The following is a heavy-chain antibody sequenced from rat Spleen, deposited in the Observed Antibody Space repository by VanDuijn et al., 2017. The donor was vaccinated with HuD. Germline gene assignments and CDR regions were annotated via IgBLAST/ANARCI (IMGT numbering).Heavy chain of an antibody. CDR1: GFTFSNYD. V-gene: IGHV5S10*01. J-gene: IGHJ2*01. CDR3: ATQLEYISYTFDY. D-gene: IGHD1-2*01. CDR2: IIYDGSST. Sequence: EVQLVESGGGLVQPGRSMKLSCAASGFTFSNYDMAWVRQAPKKGLEWVATIIYDGSSTYYRDSVKGRFTISRDNAKSTLYLQMDSLRSEDTATYYCATQLEYISYTFDYWGQGVMVTVSS.